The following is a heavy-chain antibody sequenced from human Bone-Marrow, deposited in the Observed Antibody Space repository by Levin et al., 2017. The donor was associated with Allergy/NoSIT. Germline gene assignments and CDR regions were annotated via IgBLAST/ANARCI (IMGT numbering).Heavy chain of an antibody. CDR3: AYNNEYKTSSGGFEF. Sequence: SGPTLVKPTQTLTLTCSFSGFSLSTSGVSVGWIRQPPGKALEWLGLIYWDHDQRYSPDLKSRLTITKDTSDNQVVLTLTNMDPVDTGTYYCAYNNEYKTSSGGFEFWGQGTMVAVST. D-gene: IGHD6-6*01. CDR2: IYWDHDQ. V-gene: IGHV2-5*02. J-gene: IGHJ3*01. CDR1: GFSLSTSGVS.